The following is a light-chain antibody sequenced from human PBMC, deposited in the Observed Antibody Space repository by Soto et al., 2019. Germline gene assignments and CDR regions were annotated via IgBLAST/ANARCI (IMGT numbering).Light chain of an antibody. J-gene: IGKJ4*01. CDR3: QQYYSTPVT. V-gene: IGKV4-1*01. Sequence: DIVMTQSPDSLAVSLGERATINCKSSQSSLFSSNNKNYLTWYQQKPGQPPKPLIYWASTRESGVPDRFSGSGSGTDFTLTISNLQAEDVAVYYCQQYYSTPVTFGGGTKVEIK. CDR1: QSSLFSSNNKNY. CDR2: WAS.